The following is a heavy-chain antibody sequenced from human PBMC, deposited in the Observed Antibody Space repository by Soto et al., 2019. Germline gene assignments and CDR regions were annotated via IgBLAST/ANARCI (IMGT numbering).Heavy chain of an antibody. CDR1: AFAFSTYG. CDR2: VSHNGNDK. V-gene: IGHV3-30*18. Sequence: LRXSCAASAFAFSTYGRNWVRQDPGKRLEWVAIVSHNGNDKYYVDSVKGRFTVSRDNSKNTVYLQMNNLRADDTAVYYWAKATTMVVVTKGYYNAMDVSPQGATVTVSS. CDR3: AKATTMVVVTKGYYNAMDV. J-gene: IGHJ6*02. D-gene: IGHD3-22*01.